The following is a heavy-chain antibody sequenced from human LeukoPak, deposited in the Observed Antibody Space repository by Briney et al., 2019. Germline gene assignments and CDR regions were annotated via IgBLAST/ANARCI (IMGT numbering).Heavy chain of an antibody. CDR2: ISSSSTYK. CDR3: ARDLTAVTTAYFQQ. D-gene: IGHD4-17*01. J-gene: IGHJ1*01. V-gene: IGHV3-21*01. Sequence: PGESLRLSCAASGFTFSTYSMNWVRQAPGKGLEWVASISSSSTYKYYADSVKGRFIISRDNAKNSLYLQVNTLRAEDTAVYYCARDLTAVTTAYFQQWGQGTLVTVSS. CDR1: GFTFSTYS.